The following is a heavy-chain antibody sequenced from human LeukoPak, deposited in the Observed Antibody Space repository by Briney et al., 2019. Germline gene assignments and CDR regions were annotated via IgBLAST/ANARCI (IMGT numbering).Heavy chain of an antibody. CDR1: GGSISRRGYY. V-gene: IGHV4-39*07. CDR3: ARFFCSGDTCYYSGMDV. J-gene: IGHJ6*02. Sequence: SETLSLTRTVSGGSISRRGYYWGWIRQPPGRGLEWIGSIYYSGSTYYNPSLKSRVTISVDTSKIQFSLKLSSVTAADTAVYYCARFFCSGDTCYYSGMDVWGQGTTVTVSS. D-gene: IGHD2-15*01. CDR2: IYYSGST.